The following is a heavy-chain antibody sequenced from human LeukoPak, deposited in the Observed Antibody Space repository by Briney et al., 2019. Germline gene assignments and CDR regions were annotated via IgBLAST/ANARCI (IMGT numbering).Heavy chain of an antibody. V-gene: IGHV3-53*05. CDR2: IYSGGST. Sequence: GSLRLSCAASGFTVSSNYMSWVRQAPGKGLEWVSIIYSGGSTFYADSVKGRFTISRDNSKNTLYLQMNSLRAEDTAVYYCAKEARYYDSRGNLDYWGQGTLVTVSS. CDR3: AKEARYYDSRGNLDY. CDR1: GFTVSSNY. J-gene: IGHJ4*02. D-gene: IGHD3-22*01.